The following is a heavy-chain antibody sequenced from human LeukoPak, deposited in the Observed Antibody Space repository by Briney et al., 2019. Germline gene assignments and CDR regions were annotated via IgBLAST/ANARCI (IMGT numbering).Heavy chain of an antibody. Sequence: ETSETLSLTCTVSGGSISSYYWSWIRQPPGKGLEWIGYIYYSGSTNYNPSLKSRVTISVDTSKNQFSLKLSSVTAADSAVYYCARVRDIAVAGSWFDPWGQGTLVTVSS. CDR1: GGSISSYY. J-gene: IGHJ5*02. D-gene: IGHD6-19*01. CDR3: ARVRDIAVAGSWFDP. CDR2: IYYSGST. V-gene: IGHV4-59*01.